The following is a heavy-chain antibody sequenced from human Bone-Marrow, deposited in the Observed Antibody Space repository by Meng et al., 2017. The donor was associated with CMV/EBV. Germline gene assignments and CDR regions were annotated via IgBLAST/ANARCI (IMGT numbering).Heavy chain of an antibody. V-gene: IGHV4-39*07. CDR1: GGSLSSSIYY. CDR3: ARGRGSGPDAFDI. Sequence: GSLRLSCTVSGGSLSSSIYYWGWIRQPPGKGLEWIGTIYYSGGTYYNPSLKRRVTISVDKSKNQFSLKLSSVTAADTAVYYCARGRGSGPDAFDIWGQGTMVTVSS. J-gene: IGHJ3*02. D-gene: IGHD2-15*01. CDR2: IYYSGGT.